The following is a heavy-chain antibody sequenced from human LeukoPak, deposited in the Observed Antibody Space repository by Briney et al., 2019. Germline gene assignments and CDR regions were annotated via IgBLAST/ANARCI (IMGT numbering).Heavy chain of an antibody. V-gene: IGHV1-2*02. Sequence: ASVKVSCKASGYAFTTHYVHWVRQAPGQGLEWMGWISPSSGGTHYAQKFQGRVTMTRDTSVSTAYMELSRLRSDDTAVYYCARLTSSWFDSWGQGTLVTVSS. D-gene: IGHD2-2*01. CDR1: GYAFTTHY. CDR2: ISPSSGGT. J-gene: IGHJ5*01. CDR3: ARLTSSWFDS.